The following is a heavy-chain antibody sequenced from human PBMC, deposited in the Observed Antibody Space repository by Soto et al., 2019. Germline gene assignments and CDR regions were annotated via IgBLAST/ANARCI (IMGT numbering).Heavy chain of an antibody. D-gene: IGHD6-19*01. CDR2: IIPIFGTA. V-gene: IGHV1-69*13. J-gene: IGHJ6*02. Sequence: SVKVSCKASRVAFSKFIVAWVRQAPGLGLEWVGGIIPIFGTANYAQKFQGRVTITADESTSTSYMEVNNLRSEDTAVYYCAKVRYSSPMGYYYGMDVWGQGTTVTVSS. CDR1: RVAFSKFI. CDR3: AKVRYSSPMGYYYGMDV.